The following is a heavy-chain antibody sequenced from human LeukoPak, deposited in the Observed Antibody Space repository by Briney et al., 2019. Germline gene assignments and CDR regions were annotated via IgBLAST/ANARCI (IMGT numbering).Heavy chain of an antibody. V-gene: IGHV3-9*01. CDR2: ISWNSGSI. CDR1: GFTFDDYA. D-gene: IGHD2-21*02. Sequence: GGSLRLSCAASGFTFDDYATHWVRQAPGKGLEWVSGISWNSGSIGYADSVKGRFTISRDNAKNSLYLQMNSLRAEDTALYYCAKGHIVVVTAIYSDAFDIWGQGTMVTVSS. CDR3: AKGHIVVVTAIYSDAFDI. J-gene: IGHJ3*02.